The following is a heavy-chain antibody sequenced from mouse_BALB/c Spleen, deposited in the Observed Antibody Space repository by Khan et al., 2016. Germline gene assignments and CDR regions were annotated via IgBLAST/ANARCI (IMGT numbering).Heavy chain of an antibody. CDR3: ARRGLLPFAY. J-gene: IGHJ3*01. CDR1: GFTFSSYG. Sequence: EVELVESGGDLVKPGGSLKLSCTASGFTFSSYGMSWVRQTPDKRLEWVATISSGGSYTYYPDSVKGRFTISRDNAKNTLYLQMSILKSEDTAMYYCARRGLLPFAYWGQGTLVTVSA. V-gene: IGHV5-6*01. CDR2: ISSGGSYT. D-gene: IGHD2-3*01.